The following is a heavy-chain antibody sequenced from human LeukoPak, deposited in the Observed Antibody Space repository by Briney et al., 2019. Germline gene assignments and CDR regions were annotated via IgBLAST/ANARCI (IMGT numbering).Heavy chain of an antibody. D-gene: IGHD6-19*01. CDR2: IASDGSGT. Sequence: GGSLRLSCEVSGITFNTYWMHWVRQVPGKGLVWVARIASDGSGTSYAASVKGRFIVSRDNAKNMLFLQMSGLRVEDTAIYYCATGNRGQWLVPFDSWGQGTLVTVS. J-gene: IGHJ4*02. V-gene: IGHV3-74*01. CDR3: ATGNRGQWLVPFDS. CDR1: GITFNTYW.